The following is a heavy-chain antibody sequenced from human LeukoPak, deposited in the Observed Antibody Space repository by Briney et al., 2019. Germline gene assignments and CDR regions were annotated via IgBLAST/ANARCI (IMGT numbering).Heavy chain of an antibody. CDR1: GYTFTSYD. J-gene: IGHJ3*02. D-gene: IGHD6-13*01. CDR3: ARVGSRGSSGVHAFDI. Sequence: ASVKVSCKASGYTFTSYDINWVRQATGQGLEWMGWMNPNSGNTGYAQKFQGRVTMTRNTSISTAYMELSSLRSEDTAVYYCARVGSRGSSGVHAFDIWGQGTMVTVSS. V-gene: IGHV1-8*01. CDR2: MNPNSGNT.